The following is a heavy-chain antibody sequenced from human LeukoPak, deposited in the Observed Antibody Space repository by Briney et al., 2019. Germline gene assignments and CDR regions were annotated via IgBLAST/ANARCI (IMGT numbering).Heavy chain of an antibody. J-gene: IGHJ4*02. CDR1: GYTFTGYY. Sequence: ASVKVSCKASGYTFTGYYMHWVRQAPGQGLEWMGWMNPGSGNTDYAQKFQGRLSMTWDTSTNTAYMELSSLRSEDTAVYYCARGRPTNLNGIYWGQGTLVTVSS. D-gene: IGHD1-1*01. CDR2: MNPGSGNT. V-gene: IGHV1-8*02. CDR3: ARGRPTNLNGIY.